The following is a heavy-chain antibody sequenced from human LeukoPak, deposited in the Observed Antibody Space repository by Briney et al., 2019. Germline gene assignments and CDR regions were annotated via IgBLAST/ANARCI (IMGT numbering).Heavy chain of an antibody. D-gene: IGHD3-10*01. CDR1: GFTFSSYG. Sequence: GGSLRLSCAASGFTFSSYGMHWVRQAPGKGLEWVAVISYDGSNKYYADSVKGRFTISKDNSKNTLYLQMNSLRAEDTAVYYCAKAASWYYGSGSYYRDDYYYYGMDVWGQGTTVTVSS. V-gene: IGHV3-30*18. CDR3: AKAASWYYGSGSYYRDDYYYYGMDV. J-gene: IGHJ6*02. CDR2: ISYDGSNK.